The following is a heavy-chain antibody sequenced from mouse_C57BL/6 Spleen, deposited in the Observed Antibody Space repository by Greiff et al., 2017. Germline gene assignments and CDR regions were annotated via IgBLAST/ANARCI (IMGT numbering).Heavy chain of an antibody. D-gene: IGHD4-1*01. CDR1: GYTFTSYW. CDR2: IDPNSGGT. V-gene: IGHV1-72*01. J-gene: IGHJ3*01. Sequence: QVQLQQPGAELVKPGASVKLSCKASGYTFTSYWMHWVKQRPGRGLEWIGRIDPNSGGTKYNEKFKSKATLTVDKPSSPAYMQLSSLTSEDSAVYYCARHWDSWFAYWGQGTLVTVSA. CDR3: ARHWDSWFAY.